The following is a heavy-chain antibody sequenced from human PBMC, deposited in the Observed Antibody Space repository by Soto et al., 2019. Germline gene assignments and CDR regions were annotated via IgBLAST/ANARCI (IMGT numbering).Heavy chain of an antibody. D-gene: IGHD6-19*01. CDR3: ARVTRGSGWYWGNWFDP. J-gene: IGHJ5*02. CDR1: GGSISSGGYY. CDR2: IYYSGST. V-gene: IGHV4-31*03. Sequence: QVQLQESGPGLVKPSQTLSLTCTVSGGSISSGGYYWSWIRQHPGKGLEWIGYIYYSGSTYYNPSLKSRVTISVHTSKNQFSLKLSSVTAADTAVYYCARVTRGSGWYWGNWFDPWGQGTLVTVSS.